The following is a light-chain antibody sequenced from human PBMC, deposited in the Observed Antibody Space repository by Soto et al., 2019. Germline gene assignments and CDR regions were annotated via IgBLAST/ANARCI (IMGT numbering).Light chain of an antibody. J-gene: IGKJ1*01. CDR2: GAS. CDR3: QQYHTSPLT. CDR1: QSVSSSY. V-gene: IGKV3-20*01. Sequence: EIVMTQSPATLSVSPGETATLYCRASQSVSSSYLAWYQQKPGQAPRLLIYGASSRATGIPDRFSGGGSGTEFTLTISRLEPEDFALYYCQQYHTSPLTFGQGTKVDIK.